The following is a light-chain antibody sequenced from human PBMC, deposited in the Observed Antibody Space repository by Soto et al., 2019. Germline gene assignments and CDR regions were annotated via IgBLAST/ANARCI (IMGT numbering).Light chain of an antibody. V-gene: IGLV2-18*02. CDR1: SSEVGYYNR. J-gene: IGLJ2*01. Sequence: QSALNQPPSGSGSPGQSVTISCTGNSSEVGYYNRVSWYQQPPGTAPKLMVFEVSNQPSGVPDRFSGSKSGNTASLTISGLHSKDEADYYCRSSTTNSTLLFGGGIKLTVL. CDR2: EVS. CDR3: RSSTTNSTLL.